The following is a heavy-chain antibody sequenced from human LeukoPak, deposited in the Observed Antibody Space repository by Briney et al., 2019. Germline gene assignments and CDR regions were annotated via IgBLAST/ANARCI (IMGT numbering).Heavy chain of an antibody. J-gene: IGHJ3*02. D-gene: IGHD3-3*01. CDR3: ARDRTYDFWSGSDAFDI. V-gene: IGHV4-59*12. Sequence: SETLSLTCTVSGGSISSYYWSWIRQPPGKGLEWIGYIYYSGSTNYNPSLKSRVTMSVDTSKNQFSLKLSSVTAADTAVYYCARDRTYDFWSGSDAFDIWGQGTMVTVSS. CDR1: GGSISSYY. CDR2: IYYSGST.